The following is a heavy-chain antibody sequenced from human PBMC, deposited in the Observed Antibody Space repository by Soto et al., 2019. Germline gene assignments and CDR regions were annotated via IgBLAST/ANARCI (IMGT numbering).Heavy chain of an antibody. V-gene: IGHV1-69*02. CDR1: GGTFSSYT. Sequence: QVQLVQSGAEVKKPGSSVKVSCKASGGTFSSYTISWVRQAPGQGLEWMGRIIPILGIANYAQKFQGRVTMTADKPTSAAYMELSSLRSEDTAVYYCARAGVLSGSGGSCWSFDPWGQGTLVTVSS. CDR2: IIPILGIA. CDR3: ARAGVLSGSGGSCWSFDP. J-gene: IGHJ5*02. D-gene: IGHD2-15*01.